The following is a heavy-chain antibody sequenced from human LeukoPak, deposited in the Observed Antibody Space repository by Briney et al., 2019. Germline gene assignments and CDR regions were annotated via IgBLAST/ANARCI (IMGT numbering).Heavy chain of an antibody. J-gene: IGHJ2*01. D-gene: IGHD3-10*01. CDR1: GGTFSSYA. V-gene: IGHV1-69*13. Sequence: ASVKVSCKASGGTFSSYAISWVRQAPGQGLGWMGGIIPISGTANYAQKFQGRVTITADESTSTAYMELSSLRSEDTAVYYCASFTGSGGGSDWYFDLWGRGTLVTVSS. CDR3: ASFTGSGGGSDWYFDL. CDR2: IIPISGTA.